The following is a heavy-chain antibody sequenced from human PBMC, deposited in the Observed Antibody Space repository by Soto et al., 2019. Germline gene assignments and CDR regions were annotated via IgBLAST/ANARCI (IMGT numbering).Heavy chain of an antibody. Sequence: QVRLVQSGAEVKTTGSTVKVSCEASGTTFSNFAIGWVRQAPGQGLEWMGGIILPFGTPNYAQKFQGRVTISADESMTTAYMELRGLRSEDTAVYYCVRGPDYEGYFDYWGQGTLVTVSS. CDR1: GTTFSNFA. CDR2: IILPFGTP. J-gene: IGHJ4*02. CDR3: VRGPDYEGYFDY. V-gene: IGHV1-69*12. D-gene: IGHD3-22*01.